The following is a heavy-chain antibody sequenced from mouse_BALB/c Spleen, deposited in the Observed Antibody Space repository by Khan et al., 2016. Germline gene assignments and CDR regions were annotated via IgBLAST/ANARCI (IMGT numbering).Heavy chain of an antibody. CDR2: VNPNDGSV. V-gene: IGHV1-26*01. D-gene: IGHD1-1*02. Sequence: VQLQESGPGLVKPSASLSMSCTVSGYSFTGYYIHWVKQSHGKSLEWIGGVNPNDGSVSNNQKFKNQAIITVDTASSTSYMDLRSLTSEDSAYYYCARWGSVGNLDVWGEGTTVTVSS. CDR3: ARWGSVGNLDV. CDR1: GYSFTGYY. J-gene: IGHJ1*01.